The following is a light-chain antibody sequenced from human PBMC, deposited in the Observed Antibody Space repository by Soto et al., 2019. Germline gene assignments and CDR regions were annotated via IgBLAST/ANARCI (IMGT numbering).Light chain of an antibody. CDR3: CSYAGTSTSV. V-gene: IGLV2-23*01. J-gene: IGLJ1*01. Sequence: QSALAQPASVSGSPGQSITISCTGTSSDVGSYNLVSWYQHHPGKAPKFMIYEGTKRPSGVSSRFSGSKSGNTASLTISGIQAEDDAYYYCCSYAGTSTSVFGTATTVTVL. CDR1: SSDVGSYNL. CDR2: EGT.